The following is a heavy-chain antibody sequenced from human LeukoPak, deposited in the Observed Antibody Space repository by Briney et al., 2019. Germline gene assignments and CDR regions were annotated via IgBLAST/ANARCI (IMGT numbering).Heavy chain of an antibody. Sequence: GASVKVSCKTSGYTFTGYYMHWVRQAPGQGLEWMGWMNPNSGDTNYAQKFQDRVTMTRDTSISTAYMDLSRLISDDTAVYYCARGYCSGGSGYVFDYWGQGTLVTVSS. D-gene: IGHD2-15*01. V-gene: IGHV1-2*02. J-gene: IGHJ4*02. CDR1: GYTFTGYY. CDR3: ARGYCSGGSGYVFDY. CDR2: MNPNSGDT.